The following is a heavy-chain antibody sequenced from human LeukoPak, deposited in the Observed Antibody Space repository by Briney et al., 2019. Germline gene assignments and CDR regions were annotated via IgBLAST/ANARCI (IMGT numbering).Heavy chain of an antibody. CDR1: GFTFSSYS. J-gene: IGHJ5*02. Sequence: GGSLRLSCAASGFTFSSYSMNWVRQAPGKGLEWVSSISSSSSYIYYADSVKGRFTISRDNAKNSLYLQMNSLRAEDTAVYYCARYCSSTSCYLYRWFDPWGQGTLVTVSS. D-gene: IGHD2-2*01. CDR3: ARYCSSTSCYLYRWFDP. CDR2: ISSSSSYI. V-gene: IGHV3-21*04.